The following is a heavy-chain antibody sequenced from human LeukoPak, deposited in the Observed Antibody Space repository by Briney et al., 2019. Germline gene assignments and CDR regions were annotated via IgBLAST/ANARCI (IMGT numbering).Heavy chain of an antibody. CDR3: ARETAQLGMSYFDY. J-gene: IGHJ4*02. D-gene: IGHD3-16*01. CDR1: GFTFSSYD. CDR2: ISTSGSTI. V-gene: IGHV3-48*03. Sequence: GGSLRLSCAASGFTFSSYDMNWVRQAPGKGLEWVSYISTSGSTIHYADSVKGRFTISRDNAKNSLYLQMNSLRAEDTAVYYCARETAQLGMSYFDYWGQGTLVTVSS.